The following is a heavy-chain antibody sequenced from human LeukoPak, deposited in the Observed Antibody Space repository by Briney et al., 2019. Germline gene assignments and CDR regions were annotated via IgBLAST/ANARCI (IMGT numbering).Heavy chain of an antibody. V-gene: IGHV3-48*04. D-gene: IGHD2-2*01. Sequence: PGGSLRLSCAASGFTFNTYSMNWVRQAPGKGLEWVSHINSSSGNIYYADSVRGRFTISRDNAKNSVSLQMSSLRAEDTAVYYCVRGCPSTSAACHDYWGQGTLVTVSS. CDR1: GFTFNTYS. CDR3: VRGCPSTSAACHDY. CDR2: INSSSGNI. J-gene: IGHJ4*02.